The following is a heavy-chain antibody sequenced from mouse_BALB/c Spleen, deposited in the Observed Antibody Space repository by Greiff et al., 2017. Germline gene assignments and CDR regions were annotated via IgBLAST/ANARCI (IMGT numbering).Heavy chain of an antibody. D-gene: IGHD1-2*01. J-gene: IGHJ2*01. CDR2: IRNKANGYTT. V-gene: IGHV7-3*02. Sequence: EVQVVESGGGLVQPGGSLRLSCATSGFTFTDYYMSWVRQPPGKALEWLGFIRNKANGYTTEYSASVKGRFTISRDNSQSILYLQMNTLRAEDSATYYCARVITTASYYFDYWGQGTTHTVSS. CDR3: ARVITTASYYFDY. CDR1: GFTFTDYY.